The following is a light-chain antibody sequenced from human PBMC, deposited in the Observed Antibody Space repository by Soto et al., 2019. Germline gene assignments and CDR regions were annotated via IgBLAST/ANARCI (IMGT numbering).Light chain of an antibody. V-gene: IGLV2-18*02. Sequence: QPVLTQPPSVSGSPGQSVAISCTGTSSDVGGYNRVSWYQQAPGKAPKLLIYDVSNRPSGGSTRFSGSKSGNTASLTISGLQAEDEADYYCTSYASGSAYVFGPGTQLTVL. J-gene: IGLJ1*01. CDR3: TSYASGSAYV. CDR1: SSDVGGYNR. CDR2: DVS.